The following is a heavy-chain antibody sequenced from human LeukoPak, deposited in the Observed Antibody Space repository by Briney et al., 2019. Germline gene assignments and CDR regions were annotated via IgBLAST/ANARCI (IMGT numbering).Heavy chain of an antibody. V-gene: IGHV3-11*01. J-gene: IGHJ4*02. CDR1: GFTFSDYY. Sequence: PGGSLRLSCAASGFTFSDYYMNWIRQAPGKGLELISYISGSGSIIYYADSVKGRFTISRDNAKNSLYLQMNSLRAEDTAVYYCARSGMATNWGQGTLVTVSS. CDR2: ISGSGSII. D-gene: IGHD5-24*01. CDR3: ARSGMATN.